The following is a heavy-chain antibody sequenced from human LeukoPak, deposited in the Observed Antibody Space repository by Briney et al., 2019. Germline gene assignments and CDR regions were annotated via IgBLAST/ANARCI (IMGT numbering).Heavy chain of an antibody. J-gene: IGHJ5*02. D-gene: IGHD3-22*01. CDR2: ISTYNGNT. CDR3: ARDLDYYDSSGSGWFDP. V-gene: IGHV1-18*01. Sequence: ASVKVSCRASGYSFSRYGISWVRQAPGQGLEWMGWISTYNGNTNYAQKFQGRVTMTTDTSTNTAYLELRSLRSDDTGVYYCARDLDYYDSSGSGWFDPWGQGTLVTVSS. CDR1: GYSFSRYG.